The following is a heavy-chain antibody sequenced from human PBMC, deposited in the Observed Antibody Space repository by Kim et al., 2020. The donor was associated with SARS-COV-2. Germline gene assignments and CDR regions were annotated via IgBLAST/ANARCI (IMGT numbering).Heavy chain of an antibody. Sequence: GGSLRLSCAASGFTFSGSAMHWVRQASGKGLEWVGRIRSKANSYATAYAASVKGRFTISRDDSKNTAYLQMNSLKTEDTAVYYCTRHHDPRRYDSSGYPIYYYYGMDVWGQGTTVTVSS. CDR1: GFTFSGSA. J-gene: IGHJ6*02. CDR2: IRSKANSYAT. V-gene: IGHV3-73*01. CDR3: TRHHDPRRYDSSGYPIYYYYGMDV. D-gene: IGHD3-22*01.